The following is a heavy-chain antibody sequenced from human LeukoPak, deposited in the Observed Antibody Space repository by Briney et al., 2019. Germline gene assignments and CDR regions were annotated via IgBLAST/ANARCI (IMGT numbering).Heavy chain of an antibody. CDR2: IRFDVSNK. CDR3: AKEERATTYYYYYMDV. J-gene: IGHJ6*03. V-gene: IGHV3-30*02. D-gene: IGHD1-26*01. CDR1: GFTFISFG. Sequence: GGSLRLSCAASGFTFISFGMHWVRQAPGKGLECVAFIRFDVSNKYHADFVKGRFNISRDNSKTTLYLQMNRLRAEDTAVYYCAKEERATTYYYYYMDVWGKGTTVTISS.